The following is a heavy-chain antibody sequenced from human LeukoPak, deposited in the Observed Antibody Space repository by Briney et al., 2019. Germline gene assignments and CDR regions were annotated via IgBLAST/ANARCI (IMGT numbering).Heavy chain of an antibody. D-gene: IGHD3-10*01. V-gene: IGHV3-30-3*01. CDR3: ARDPTVRGVIISPCYFDY. J-gene: IGHJ4*02. Sequence: PGGSLRLSCAASGFTFSSYAMHWVRQAPGKGLEWVAVISYDGSNKYYAGSVKGRFTISRDNSKNTLYLQMNSLRAEDTAVYYCARDPTVRGVIISPCYFDYWGQGTLVTVSS. CDR2: ISYDGSNK. CDR1: GFTFSSYA.